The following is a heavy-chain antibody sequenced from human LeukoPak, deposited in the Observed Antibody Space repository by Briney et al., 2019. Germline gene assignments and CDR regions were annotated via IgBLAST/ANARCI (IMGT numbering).Heavy chain of an antibody. J-gene: IGHJ4*02. CDR3: ARDKALYA. CDR2: IYYSGST. Sequence: SETLSLTCTVSGGSINSYYWSWIRQPPGKGLEWIGYIYYSGSTNYNPSLKSRVTISVDTSKNQFSLKLSSVTAADTAVHYCARDKALYAWGQGTLVTVSS. V-gene: IGHV4-59*01. D-gene: IGHD5/OR15-5a*01. CDR1: GGSINSYY.